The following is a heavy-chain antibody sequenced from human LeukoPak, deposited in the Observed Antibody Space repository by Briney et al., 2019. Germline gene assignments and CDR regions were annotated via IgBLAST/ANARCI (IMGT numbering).Heavy chain of an antibody. V-gene: IGHV3-7*01. D-gene: IGHD5-18*01. CDR2: IKQDGSDK. CDR3: TRPSGGYSYDY. Sequence: RGGSMRLSCAASGFTFSNYAMSWVRQAPGQGLEWVANIKQDGSDKYYVGSVKGRFTISRDNAKNSLYLQLNSLRAEDTAVYYCTRPSGGYSYDYWGQGTLVTVSS. J-gene: IGHJ4*02. CDR1: GFTFSNYA.